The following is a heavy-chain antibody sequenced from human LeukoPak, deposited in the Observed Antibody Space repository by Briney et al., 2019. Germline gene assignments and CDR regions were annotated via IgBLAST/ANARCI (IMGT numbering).Heavy chain of an antibody. Sequence: GGSLRLSCAASGFPFSSYAMSWVRQAPGKGLEWVSAISGSGGSTYYADSVKGRFTISRDNSKNTLYLQMNSLRAEDTAVYYCAKDRDIVVVVAAIFAYWGQGTLVTVSS. V-gene: IGHV3-23*01. D-gene: IGHD2-15*01. CDR3: AKDRDIVVVVAAIFAY. CDR1: GFPFSSYA. CDR2: ISGSGGST. J-gene: IGHJ4*02.